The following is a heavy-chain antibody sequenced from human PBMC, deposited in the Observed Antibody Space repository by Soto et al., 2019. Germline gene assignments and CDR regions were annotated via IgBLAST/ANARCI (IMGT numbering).Heavy chain of an antibody. V-gene: IGHV4-4*02. CDR2: IYHSGST. CDR1: SGSISSSNW. CDR3: ARYLRYCSGGSCYFNWFDP. J-gene: IGHJ5*02. Sequence: SETLSLTCAVSSGSISSSNWWSWVRQPPGKGLEWIGEIYHSGSTNYNPSLKSRVTISVDKSKNQFSLKLSSVTAADTAVYYSARYLRYCSGGSCYFNWFDPWGQGTLVTVSS. D-gene: IGHD2-15*01.